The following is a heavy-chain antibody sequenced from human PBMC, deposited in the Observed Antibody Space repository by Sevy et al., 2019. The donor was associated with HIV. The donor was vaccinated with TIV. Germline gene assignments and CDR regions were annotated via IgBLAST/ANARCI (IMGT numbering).Heavy chain of an antibody. CDR2: ISGGGSGEDT. Sequence: GGSLRLSCAASGFTFSNYAMNWVRQAPGKGLEWVSAISGGGSGEDTYYADSVKGRFSISRDNSKNTLYLQMNSLSAEDTAVYYCAKDSVVVVGDAFDIWGQGTMVTVSS. CDR1: GFTFSNYA. V-gene: IGHV3-23*01. D-gene: IGHD2-15*01. J-gene: IGHJ3*02. CDR3: AKDSVVVVGDAFDI.